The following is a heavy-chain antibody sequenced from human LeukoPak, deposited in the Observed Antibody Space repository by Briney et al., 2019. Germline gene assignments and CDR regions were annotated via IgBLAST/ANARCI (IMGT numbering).Heavy chain of an antibody. CDR1: GGSISNYY. J-gene: IGHJ6*02. CDR3: ARQYIRSGKYYYALDV. Sequence: PSETLSLTCTVSGGSISNYYWIWIRQPAGKGLEWIGRMYTTGSTNYNPSLRSRVTMSQDTSNNHFSLQLSSVTAADTAVYYCARQYIRSGKYYYALDVWGQGTTVTVSS. D-gene: IGHD3-10*01. CDR2: MYTTGST. V-gene: IGHV4-4*07.